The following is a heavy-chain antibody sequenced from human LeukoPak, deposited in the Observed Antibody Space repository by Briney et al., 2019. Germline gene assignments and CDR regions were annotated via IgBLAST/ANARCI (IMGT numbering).Heavy chain of an antibody. J-gene: IGHJ6*03. CDR3: ARTRPKRKDYYYYYMDV. D-gene: IGHD1-1*01. CDR2: MNPNSGNT. CDR1: GYTFTSYD. Sequence: ASVKVSCKASGYTFTSYDINWVRRATGQGLEWMGWMNPNSGNTGYAQKFQGRVTMTRNTSISTAYMELSSLRSEDTAVYYCARTRPKRKDYYYYYMDVWGKGTTVTVSS. V-gene: IGHV1-8*01.